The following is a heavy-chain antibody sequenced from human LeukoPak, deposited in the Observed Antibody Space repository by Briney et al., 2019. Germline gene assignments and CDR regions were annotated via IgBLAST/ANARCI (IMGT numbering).Heavy chain of an antibody. V-gene: IGHV1-2*06. D-gene: IGHD3-3*01. Sequence: ASVKVSCKASGYTFTGYYMHWVRQAPGQGLEWMGRINPNSGGTNYAQKFQGRVTMTRDTSISTAYMELSRLRSDDTAVYYCATFGVVIQNFDYWGQGTLVTVSS. CDR1: GYTFTGYY. CDR2: INPNSGGT. J-gene: IGHJ4*02. CDR3: ATFGVVIQNFDY.